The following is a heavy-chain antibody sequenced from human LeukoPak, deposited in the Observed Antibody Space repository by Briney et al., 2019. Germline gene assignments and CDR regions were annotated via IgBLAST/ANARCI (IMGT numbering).Heavy chain of an antibody. D-gene: IGHD2-2*01. CDR1: GGSISSGGYY. CDR3: ARGLHCSSTSCYLNWFDP. V-gene: IGHV4-31*03. CDR2: IYYSGST. J-gene: IGHJ5*02. Sequence: PSETLSLTCTVSGGSISSGGYYWSWIRQHPGKGLEWIGYIYYSGSTYYNPSLKSRVTISVDTSKNQFSLKLSSVTAADTAVYYCARGLHCSSTSCYLNWFDPWGQGTLVTVSS.